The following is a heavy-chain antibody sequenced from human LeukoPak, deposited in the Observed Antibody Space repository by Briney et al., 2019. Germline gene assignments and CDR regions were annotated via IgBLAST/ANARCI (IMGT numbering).Heavy chain of an antibody. CDR3: ARAPYYYGSGSYYTE. CDR2: INWNGGST. V-gene: IGHV3-20*01. CDR1: GFTFDDYG. J-gene: IGHJ4*02. D-gene: IGHD3-10*01. Sequence: GGSLRLSCAASGFTFDDYGMGWVCQAPGKGLEWVSGINWNGGSTGYADSVKGRFTISRDNAKNSLYLQMNSLRAEDTALYHCARAPYYYGSGSYYTEWGQGTLVTVSS.